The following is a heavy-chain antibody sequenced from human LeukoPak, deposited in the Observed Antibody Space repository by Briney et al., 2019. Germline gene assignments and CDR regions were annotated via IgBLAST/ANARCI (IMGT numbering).Heavy chain of an antibody. CDR2: IYYSGTT. V-gene: IGHV4-59*01. CDR3: ARDPSGYFNY. J-gene: IGHJ4*02. Sequence: SETLSLTCTVSGGSINNYYWNWIRQPPGKGLEWIGYIYYSGTTNYNPSLQSRVTISVDTSKNQFSLRLSSVTAADTAVYYCARDPSGYFNYWGQGTLATVSS. CDR1: GGSINNYY. D-gene: IGHD3-22*01.